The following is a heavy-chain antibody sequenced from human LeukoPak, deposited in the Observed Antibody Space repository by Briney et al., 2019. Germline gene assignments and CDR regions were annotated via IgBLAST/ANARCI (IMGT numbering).Heavy chain of an antibody. CDR3: STMTVVPTDY. CDR1: GFTFNNAW. J-gene: IGHJ4*02. D-gene: IGHD2-2*01. CDR2: IKSKTDGGTT. V-gene: IGHV3-15*05. Sequence: GGSLRLSCAASGFTFNNAWMSWVRQAPRKGLEWVGRIKSKTDGGTTDYAAPVKGRFTISRDDSKNTLFLQMNSLKTEDTALYYCSTMTVVPTDYWGQGTLVTVSS.